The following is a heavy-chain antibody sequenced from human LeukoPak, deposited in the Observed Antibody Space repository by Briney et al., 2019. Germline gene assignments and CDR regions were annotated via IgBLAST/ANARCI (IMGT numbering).Heavy chain of an antibody. D-gene: IGHD1-26*01. CDR2: INHSGST. Sequence: SETLSLTCAVYGGSFSGYYWSWIRQPPGKGLEWIGEINHSGSTNYNASLQSRVTISIDTSKNQFSLRLNSVTAADTAMYYCVKSGGYGLIDYWGQGTLVTVSS. CDR1: GGSFSGYY. V-gene: IGHV4-34*01. J-gene: IGHJ4*02. CDR3: VKSGGYGLIDY.